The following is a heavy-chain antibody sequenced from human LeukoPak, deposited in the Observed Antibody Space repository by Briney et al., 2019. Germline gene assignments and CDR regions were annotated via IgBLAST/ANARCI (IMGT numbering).Heavy chain of an antibody. J-gene: IGHJ4*02. D-gene: IGHD2-2*01. Sequence: GGSLRLSCAASGFTFNSYGMHWVRQAPGKGLEWVAVISYDGSNKYYADSVKGRFTISRDNSKNTLHLQMNSLRVEDTAVYYCAAIYCSSSSCYAFDYWGQGTLVTVSS. CDR2: ISYDGSNK. V-gene: IGHV3-33*05. CDR3: AAIYCSSSSCYAFDY. CDR1: GFTFNSYG.